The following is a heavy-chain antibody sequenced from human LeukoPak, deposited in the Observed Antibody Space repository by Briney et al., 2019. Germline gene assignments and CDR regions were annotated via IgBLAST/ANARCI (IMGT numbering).Heavy chain of an antibody. CDR2: INHSGST. CDR3: AREVISRNWFDP. D-gene: IGHD2-21*01. CDR1: GGSFSGYY. V-gene: IGHV4-34*01. J-gene: IGHJ5*02. Sequence: KASETLSLTCAVYGGSFSGYYWNWIRQPPGKGLEWIGEINHSGSTNYNPSLKSRVTISVDTSKNQFSLKLSSVTAADTAVYYCAREVISRNWFDPWGQGALVTVSS.